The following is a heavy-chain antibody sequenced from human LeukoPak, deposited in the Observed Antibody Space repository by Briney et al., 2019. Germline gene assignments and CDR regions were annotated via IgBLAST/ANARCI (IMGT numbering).Heavy chain of an antibody. J-gene: IGHJ4*02. CDR1: GFTFTTYA. V-gene: IGHV3-21*01. D-gene: IGHD1-26*01. CDR3: ARDAGVGATFDY. CDR2: ISSSTYI. Sequence: PGGSLRLSCAASGFTFTTYALTWVRQAPGKGLEWVSSISSSTYISYADSVKGRFTISRDNAKNSLYLQMNSLRAEDTAVYYCARDAGVGATFDYWGQGTLVTVSS.